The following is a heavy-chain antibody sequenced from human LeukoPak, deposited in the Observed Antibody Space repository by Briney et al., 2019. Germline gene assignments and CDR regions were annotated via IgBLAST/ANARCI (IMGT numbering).Heavy chain of an antibody. CDR1: GGSISSGDYY. V-gene: IGHV4-30-4*01. Sequence: SETLSLTCTVSGGSISSGDYYWTWIRQTPGKGLEWIGYIYHSGTTYYNPSLKSRVTISLDTSKNQFSLRLNSVTAADTAVYYCVVKRGSAYYWDYWGQGTLGTVSS. CDR2: IYHSGTT. J-gene: IGHJ4*02. D-gene: IGHD3-22*01. CDR3: VVKRGSAYYWDY.